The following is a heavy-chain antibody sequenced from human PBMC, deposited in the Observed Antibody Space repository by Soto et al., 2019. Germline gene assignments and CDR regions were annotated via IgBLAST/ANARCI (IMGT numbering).Heavy chain of an antibody. D-gene: IGHD3-10*01. CDR2: IKQDGSEK. V-gene: IGHV3-7*01. Sequence: EVQLVESGGGLVQPGGSLRLSCAASGFTFSSYWMSWVRQAPGKGLERVANIKQDGSEKYYVDSVKGRFTISRDNAKNSLYLQMNSLRAEDTAVYYCARDYWGVIYHYYYMDVWGKGTTVTVSS. CDR3: ARDYWGVIYHYYYMDV. J-gene: IGHJ6*03. CDR1: GFTFSSYW.